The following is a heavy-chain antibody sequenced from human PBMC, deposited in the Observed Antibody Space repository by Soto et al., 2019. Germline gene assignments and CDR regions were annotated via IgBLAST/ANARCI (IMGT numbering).Heavy chain of an antibody. Sequence: QITLKESGPTLVKPTQTLTLTCTFSGFSLSTRGVAVGWFRQPPGKALEWLALIYWDEDKWYSPSLKSRLTITNDTSRTHVALTMTHMDPVDTPTNFWPNTPRRYPADFDYWGPATGLSVSS. CDR3: PNTPRRYPADFDY. J-gene: IGHJ4*02. CDR1: GFSLSTRGVA. CDR2: IYWDEDK. D-gene: IGHD1-26*01. V-gene: IGHV2-5*02.